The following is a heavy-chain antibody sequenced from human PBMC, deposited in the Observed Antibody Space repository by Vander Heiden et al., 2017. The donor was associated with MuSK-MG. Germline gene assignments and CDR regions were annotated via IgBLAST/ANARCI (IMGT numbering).Heavy chain of an antibody. CDR3: AKDTGTYYYGSGSNFDY. J-gene: IGHJ4*02. V-gene: IGHV3-23*01. D-gene: IGHD3-10*01. CDR2: ISGSGGST. CDR1: GFTFSSYA. Sequence: EVQLLESGGGLVQPGGSLRLSCAASGFTFSSYAMSWVRQAPGKGLEWVSAISGSGGSTYYADSVKGRFTISRDNSKNTLYLQMNSLRAEDTAVYYCAKDTGTYYYGSGSNFDYWGQGTLVTVSS.